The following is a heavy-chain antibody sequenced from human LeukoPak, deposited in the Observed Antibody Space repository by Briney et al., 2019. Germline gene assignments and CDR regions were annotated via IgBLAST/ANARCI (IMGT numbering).Heavy chain of an antibody. J-gene: IGHJ4*02. CDR3: ARADLYYDFWSGYSQGVHYFDY. Sequence: ASVKVSCKASGYTFTTYAIHWVRQAPGQRLEWMGWINAGNGNTKYSQKFQGRVTITRDTSASTVYMELNSLRSEDTAVYYCARADLYYDFWSGYSQGVHYFDYWGQGTLVTVSS. D-gene: IGHD3-3*01. CDR2: INAGNGNT. CDR1: GYTFTTYA. V-gene: IGHV1-3*01.